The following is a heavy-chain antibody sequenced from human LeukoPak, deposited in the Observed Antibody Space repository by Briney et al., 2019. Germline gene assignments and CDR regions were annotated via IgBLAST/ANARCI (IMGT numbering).Heavy chain of an antibody. V-gene: IGHV4-4*07. CDR1: GGSFSGYY. D-gene: IGHD3-22*01. Sequence: SETLSLTCAVYGGSFSGYYWSWIRQPAGKGLEWIGRIYTSGSTYYNPSLKSRVTMSVDTSNNLFSLRLSSVTAADTAVYYCARETRHYYDGTDYYYYIDYWGQGTLVTVSS. CDR3: ARETRHYYDGTDYYYYIDY. CDR2: IYTSGST. J-gene: IGHJ4*02.